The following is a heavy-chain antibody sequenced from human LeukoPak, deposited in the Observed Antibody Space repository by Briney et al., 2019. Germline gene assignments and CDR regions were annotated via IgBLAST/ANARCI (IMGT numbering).Heavy chain of an antibody. D-gene: IGHD6-19*01. V-gene: IGHV3-21*04. CDR3: AKKLSGSGWIFDY. CDR1: GFAFSGYS. J-gene: IGHJ4*02. Sequence: GGSLRLSCAASGFAFSGYSMNWVRQAPGKGLEWVSSISSGSSYIYYADSVKGRFTISRDNSKNTLYLQMNSLRAEDTAMYYCAKKLSGSGWIFDYWGQGTLVTVSS. CDR2: ISSGSSYI.